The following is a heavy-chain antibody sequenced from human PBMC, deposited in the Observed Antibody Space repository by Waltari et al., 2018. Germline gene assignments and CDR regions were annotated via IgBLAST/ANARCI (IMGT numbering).Heavy chain of an antibody. Sequence: EVYLVESGGTVVRPGGSLRLSCTSSGFTFDNHGLNWVRQAPGKGLEGVSGLTWNGGTTFYADSVKGRFTVSRDNAKNSLYLQMNSLTAEDTALYYCARDISYGGFDYWGQGTLVTVSS. J-gene: IGHJ4*02. CDR2: LTWNGGTT. CDR3: ARDISYGGFDY. CDR1: GFTFDNHG. V-gene: IGHV3-20*04. D-gene: IGHD3-16*01.